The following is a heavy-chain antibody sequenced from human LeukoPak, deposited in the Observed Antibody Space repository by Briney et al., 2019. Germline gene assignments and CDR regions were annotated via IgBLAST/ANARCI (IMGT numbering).Heavy chain of an antibody. CDR3: ARVVVAAEYNWFDP. Sequence: GGSLRLSCAASGFTVSSNYMSWVRQAPGKGLEWVSVIYSGGSTYYADSVKGRFTISRDNSKNTLYLQMNSLRAEDTAVYYCARVVVAAEYNWFDPWGQGTLVTVSS. CDR1: GFTVSSNY. V-gene: IGHV3-53*01. CDR2: IYSGGST. J-gene: IGHJ5*02. D-gene: IGHD2-15*01.